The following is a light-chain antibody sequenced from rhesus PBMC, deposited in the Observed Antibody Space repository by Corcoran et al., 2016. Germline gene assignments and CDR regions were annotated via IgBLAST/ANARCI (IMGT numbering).Light chain of an antibody. V-gene: IGLV5-83*02. CDR2: FHTDSES. CDR1: RGVSVSDYR. J-gene: IGLJ1*01. CDR3: MIWHNDQYV. Sequence: QPVLTQPASLSASPGASARLTCTLNRGVSVSDYRILWYQQKAGSPPRYVLNFHTDSESFRGSGVPSRFSGAKDASANEGILLIAGLQSEDEADYCCMIWHNDQYVFGPGTRLTVL.